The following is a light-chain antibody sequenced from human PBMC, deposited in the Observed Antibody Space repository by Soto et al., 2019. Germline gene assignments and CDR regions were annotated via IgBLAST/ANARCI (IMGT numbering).Light chain of an antibody. CDR1: SSDLGNYNF. CDR2: EVS. V-gene: IGLV2-8*01. J-gene: IGLJ3*02. Sequence: QSALTPPPSASGSPGQSVTFSCTGTSSDLGNYNFVSWYQQHPVKAPKLMIYEVSERPSGVHDRFSGSKSGNTASLTVSGLQAEYEADYYCSSYAGSNNLVFGGGTKLTVL. CDR3: SSYAGSNNLV.